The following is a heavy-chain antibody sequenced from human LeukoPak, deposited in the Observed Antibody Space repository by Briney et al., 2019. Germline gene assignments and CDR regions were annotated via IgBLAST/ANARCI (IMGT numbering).Heavy chain of an antibody. J-gene: IGHJ4*02. Sequence: PGGSLRLSCAASGFTFSSCAMSWVRQAPGKGLEWVSAISDGGGSTYYADSVKGRFTISRDNSKNTLYLQMNSLRAEGTAVYYCAKDPRRDCSGGSCYYIDYWGQGTLVTVSS. V-gene: IGHV3-23*01. CDR3: AKDPRRDCSGGSCYYIDY. CDR1: GFTFSSCA. CDR2: ISDGGGST. D-gene: IGHD2-15*01.